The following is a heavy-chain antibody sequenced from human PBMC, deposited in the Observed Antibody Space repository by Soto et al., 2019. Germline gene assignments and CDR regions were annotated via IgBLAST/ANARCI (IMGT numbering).Heavy chain of an antibody. V-gene: IGHV3-30*18. Sequence: PGGSLRLSCAASGFTFSSYGVHWVRQAPGKGLEWVAVISYDGSNKYYADSVKGRFTISRDNSKNTLYLQMNSLRAEDTAVYYCAKDLGYCSGGSCYILYYFDYWGQGTLVTVSS. CDR3: AKDLGYCSGGSCYILYYFDY. J-gene: IGHJ4*02. D-gene: IGHD2-15*01. CDR1: GFTFSSYG. CDR2: ISYDGSNK.